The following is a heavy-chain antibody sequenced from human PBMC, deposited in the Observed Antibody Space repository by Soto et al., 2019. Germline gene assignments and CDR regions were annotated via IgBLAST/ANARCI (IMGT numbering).Heavy chain of an antibody. CDR2: IKQDGSEK. J-gene: IGHJ6*02. CDR3: AREGNYDFWSGYYFSYGMDV. D-gene: IGHD3-3*01. V-gene: IGHV3-7*01. Sequence: GGSLRLSCAASGFTFSSYGMSWVRQAPGKGLEWVANIKQDGSEKYYVDSVKGRFTISRDNAKNSLYLQMNSLRAEDTAVYYCAREGNYDFWSGYYFSYGMDVWGQGTTVTVSS. CDR1: GFTFSSYG.